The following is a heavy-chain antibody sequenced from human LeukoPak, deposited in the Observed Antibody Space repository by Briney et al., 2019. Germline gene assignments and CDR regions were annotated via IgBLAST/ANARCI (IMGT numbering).Heavy chain of an antibody. CDR1: GLMFSNYW. J-gene: IGHJ6*03. CDR2: IKQGGSGR. Sequence: GGSLRLSCVTSGLMFSNYWMTWVRQAPGKGLEWVATIKQGGSGRNYVDSVKGRFIISRDSAKKSLYLQMNSLRAEDTAVYYCARDNDYHMDVWGKGTTVIVSS. CDR3: ARDNDYHMDV. V-gene: IGHV3-7*01. D-gene: IGHD1-1*01.